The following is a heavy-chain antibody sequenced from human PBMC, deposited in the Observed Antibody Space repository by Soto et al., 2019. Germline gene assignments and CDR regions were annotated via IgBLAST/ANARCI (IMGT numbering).Heavy chain of an antibody. Sequence: ASVKVSCKASGYTFTSYGISWVRQAPGQGLEWMGWISAYNGNTNYAQKLQGRVTMTTDTSTSTAYMELRSLRSDDTAVYYCARAGRSRYCSGGRCHILPYWLDPWGQGTLVTVYS. CDR1: GYTFTSYG. J-gene: IGHJ5*02. CDR2: ISAYNGNT. D-gene: IGHD2-15*01. V-gene: IGHV1-18*04. CDR3: ARAGRSRYCSGGRCHILPYWLDP.